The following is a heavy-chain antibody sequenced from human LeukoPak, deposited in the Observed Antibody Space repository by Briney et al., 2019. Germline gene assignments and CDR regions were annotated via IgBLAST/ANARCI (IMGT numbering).Heavy chain of an antibody. CDR3: ARSGALRYFDWLLRADDAFDI. Sequence: ASVKVSCKASGGTFSSYAISWVRQAPGQGLEWMGRIIPILGIANYAQKFQGRVTITADESTSTAYMELSSPRSEDTAVYYCARSGALRYFDWLLRADDAFDIWGQGTMVTVSS. CDR1: GGTFSSYA. J-gene: IGHJ3*02. V-gene: IGHV1-69*04. CDR2: IIPILGIA. D-gene: IGHD3-9*01.